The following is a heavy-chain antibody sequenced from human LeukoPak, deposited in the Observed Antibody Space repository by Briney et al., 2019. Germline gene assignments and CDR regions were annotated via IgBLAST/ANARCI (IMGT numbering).Heavy chain of an antibody. CDR3: AKDFDYGGKEGFDY. D-gene: IGHD4-23*01. J-gene: IGHJ4*02. Sequence: GGYPRLSCAASGFTFSSYGMHWARQAPGKGLEWVAVISYDGSNKYYADSVKGRFTISRDNSKNTLYLQMNCLRAEDTAVYYCAKDFDYGGKEGFDYWGQGTLVTVSS. CDR2: ISYDGSNK. V-gene: IGHV3-30*18. CDR1: GFTFSSYG.